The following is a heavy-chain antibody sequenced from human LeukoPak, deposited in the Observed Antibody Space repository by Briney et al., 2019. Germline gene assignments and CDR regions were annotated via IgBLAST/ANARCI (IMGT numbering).Heavy chain of an antibody. CDR1: GGSISSSSYY. Sequence: SETLSLTCTVSGGSISSSSYYWGWIRRPPGKGLEWIGSIYYSGSTYYNPSLKSRVTISVDTSKNQFSLKLSSVTAADTAVYYCARHGPTGIVLRFLEWLLGYFDYWGQGTLATVSS. CDR2: IYYSGST. D-gene: IGHD3-3*01. J-gene: IGHJ4*02. CDR3: ARHGPTGIVLRFLEWLLGYFDY. V-gene: IGHV4-39*01.